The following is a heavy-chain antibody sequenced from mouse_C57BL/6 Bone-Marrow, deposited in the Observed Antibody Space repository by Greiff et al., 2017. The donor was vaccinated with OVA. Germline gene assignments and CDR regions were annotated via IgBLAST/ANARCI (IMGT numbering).Heavy chain of an antibody. Sequence: VQLQQSGAELVKPGASVKISCKASGYAFSSYWMNWVKQRPGKGLEWIGQIYPGDGDTNYNGKFKGKATLTADKSSSTAYMQLSSLTSEDSAVYFCAREGKLLRPCFDYWGQGTTLTVSS. D-gene: IGHD1-2*01. CDR1: GYAFSSYW. CDR3: AREGKLLRPCFDY. V-gene: IGHV1-80*01. J-gene: IGHJ2*01. CDR2: IYPGDGDT.